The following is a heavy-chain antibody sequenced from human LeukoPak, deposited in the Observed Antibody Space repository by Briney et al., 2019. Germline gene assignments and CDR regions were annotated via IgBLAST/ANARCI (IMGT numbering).Heavy chain of an antibody. D-gene: IGHD6-19*01. V-gene: IGHV3-30-3*01. CDR1: GFTFSSYA. J-gene: IGHJ4*02. CDR3: ASAAPTTVAAFDY. CDR2: ISYDGSNK. Sequence: GGSLRLSCAASGFTFSSYAMHWVRQAPGKGLEWVAVISYDGSNKYYADSVKGRFTISRDNSKNTLYLQMNSLRAEDTAVYYCASAAPTTVAAFDYWGQGTLVTVS.